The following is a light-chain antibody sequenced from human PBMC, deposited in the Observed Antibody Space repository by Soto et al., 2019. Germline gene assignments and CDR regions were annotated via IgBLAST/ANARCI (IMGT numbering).Light chain of an antibody. Sequence: DIQMTQSPPSLSASVGDRVTITCRASQTMSTYLNWYQQKPGKAPKLLIYAASSLQSGVPSTFSGSGSGTDFTLTISSLQTEDFATYYCQQSYRFPWTFGQGTKVEVE. V-gene: IGKV1-39*01. CDR2: AAS. J-gene: IGKJ1*01. CDR1: QTMSTY. CDR3: QQSYRFPWT.